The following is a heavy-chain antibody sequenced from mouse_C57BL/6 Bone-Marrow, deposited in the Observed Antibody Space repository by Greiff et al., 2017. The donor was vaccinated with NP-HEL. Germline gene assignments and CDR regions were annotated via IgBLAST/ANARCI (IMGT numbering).Heavy chain of an antibody. CDR1: GYTFTSYW. Sequence: QVQLQQPGAELVMPGASVKLSCKASGYTFTSYWMHWVKQRPGQGLEWIGEIDPSDSYTNYNQKFKGKSTLTVDKSSSTAYMQLSSLTSEDSAVYYCARDYDYALPYWGQGTLVTVSA. V-gene: IGHV1-69*01. J-gene: IGHJ3*01. CDR3: ARDYDYALPY. CDR2: IDPSDSYT. D-gene: IGHD2-4*01.